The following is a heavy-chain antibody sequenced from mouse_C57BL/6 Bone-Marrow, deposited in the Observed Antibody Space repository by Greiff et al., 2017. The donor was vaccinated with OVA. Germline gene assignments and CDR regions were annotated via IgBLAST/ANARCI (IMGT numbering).Heavy chain of an antibody. CDR1: GYTFTSYW. V-gene: IGHV1-64*01. Sequence: QVHVKQPGAELVKPGASVKLSCKASGYTFTSYWMHWVKQRPGQGLEWIGMIHPNSGSTNYNEKFKSKASLTVDKSSSTAYMQLSSLTSEDSAVYYCARYDYDDFLLAYWGQGTLVTVSA. D-gene: IGHD2-4*01. J-gene: IGHJ3*01. CDR2: IHPNSGST. CDR3: ARYDYDDFLLAY.